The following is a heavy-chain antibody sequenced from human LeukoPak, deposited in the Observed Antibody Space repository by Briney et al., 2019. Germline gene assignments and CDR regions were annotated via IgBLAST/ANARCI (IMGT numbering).Heavy chain of an antibody. CDR1: GGSISSSTHC. D-gene: IGHD6-13*01. V-gene: IGHV4-39*07. CDR3: ARNLGGSSWVFDY. CDR2: MYYSGNT. J-gene: IGHJ4*02. Sequence: SETLSLTCTVSGGSISSSTHCWSWVRQPPGKGLEWIGCMYYSGNTYYSSSLKSRATISVDTSKNQFSLKLSSVTAADTAVYYCARNLGGSSWVFDYWGQGTLVTVSS.